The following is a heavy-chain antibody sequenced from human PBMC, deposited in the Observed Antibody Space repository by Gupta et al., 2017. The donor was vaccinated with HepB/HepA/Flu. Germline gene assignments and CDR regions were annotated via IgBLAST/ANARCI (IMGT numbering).Heavy chain of an antibody. CDR1: GGTFSSYA. Sequence: QVQLVQSGAEVKKPGSSVKVSCTASGGTFSSYAISWVRQAPGQGLEWMGGIIPIFGTANYAQKFQGRVTITADESTSTAYMELSSLRSEDTAVYYCASNFGIAVAGSHDAFDIWGQGTMVTVSS. J-gene: IGHJ3*02. V-gene: IGHV1-69*01. D-gene: IGHD6-19*01. CDR3: ASNFGIAVAGSHDAFDI. CDR2: IIPIFGTA.